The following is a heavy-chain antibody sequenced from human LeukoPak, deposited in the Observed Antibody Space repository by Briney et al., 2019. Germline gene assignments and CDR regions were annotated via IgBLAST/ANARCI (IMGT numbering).Heavy chain of an antibody. J-gene: IGHJ3*02. CDR3: ARRAYSSGWEHAFDI. V-gene: IGHV4-30-4*01. CDR2: IYYSGST. CDR1: GGSISSGDYY. Sequence: PSETLSLTCTVSGGSISSGDYYWSWIRQPPGKGLEWIGYIYYSGSTNYNPSLKSRVTISVDTSKNQFSLKLSSVTAADTAVYYCARRAYSSGWEHAFDIWGQRTMVTVSS. D-gene: IGHD6-19*01.